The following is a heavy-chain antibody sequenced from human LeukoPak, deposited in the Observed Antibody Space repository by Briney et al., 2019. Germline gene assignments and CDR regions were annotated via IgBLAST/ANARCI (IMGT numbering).Heavy chain of an antibody. CDR2: IYYSGST. D-gene: IGHD3-22*01. CDR1: GGSISSSNW. J-gene: IGHJ3*02. CDR3: ARQSPDSSGPGAFDI. Sequence: SQTLSLTCAVSGGSISSSNWWSGVRHAPGKGMEWIGSIYYSGSTYYNPSLTSRVTISVPTSKNQFSLKLSSVTAADTAVYYCARQSPDSSGPGAFDIWGQGTMVTVSS. V-gene: IGHV4-39*01.